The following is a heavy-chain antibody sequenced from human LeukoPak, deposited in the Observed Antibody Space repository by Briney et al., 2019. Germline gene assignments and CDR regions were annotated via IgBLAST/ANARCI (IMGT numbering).Heavy chain of an antibody. CDR1: GVSVRTSY. D-gene: IGHD6-13*01. V-gene: IGHV3-53*01. J-gene: IGHJ4*02. CDR2: IYGEGNT. Sequence: GGSLRLSCAASGVSVRTSYMIWVRQAPGKGLEWVSVIYGEGNTYYADSVKGRFTISRDDSKNTLSLQMTSLRAADTPIYYCARESTTWSRAGYWGQGTLVTVSS. CDR3: ARESTTWSRAGY.